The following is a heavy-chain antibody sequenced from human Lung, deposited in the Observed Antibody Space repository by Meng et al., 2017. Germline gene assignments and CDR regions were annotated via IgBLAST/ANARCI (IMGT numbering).Heavy chain of an antibody. J-gene: IGHJ4*02. Sequence: ILLQSAGPPPLNPPQTLPLTCTLPRFSISTSGVGVGWIRQPPGKALEWLALIYWDDDKRYSPSLKSRLTITKDPSKNQVVLTMTNMDPVDTATYYCAHSPSTYGSGSYIFDYWGQGTLVTVSS. D-gene: IGHD3-10*01. CDR2: IYWDDDK. CDR3: AHSPSTYGSGSYIFDY. V-gene: IGHV2-5*02. CDR1: RFSISTSGVG.